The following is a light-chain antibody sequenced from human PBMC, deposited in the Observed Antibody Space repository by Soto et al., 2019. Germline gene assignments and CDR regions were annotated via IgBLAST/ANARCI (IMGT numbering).Light chain of an antibody. CDR2: AAS. CDR1: QSVSASF. J-gene: IGKJ3*01. Sequence: VLTQSPGTLSLSPGERATLSCRASQSVSASFFAWYQQKPGQAPRLLMYAASRRATGIPDRFSGSASGRDFTLTISRLELEDFAVYYCQQYGTSPRVAFGPGTKVEIK. CDR3: QQYGTSPRVA. V-gene: IGKV3-20*01.